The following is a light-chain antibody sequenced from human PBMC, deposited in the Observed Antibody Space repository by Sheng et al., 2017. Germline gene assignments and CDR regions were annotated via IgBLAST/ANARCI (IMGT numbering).Light chain of an antibody. Sequence: QSALTQPASVSGSPGQSITIPCTGSSSDVGAYNYVSWYQQHPGKAPKLMIYDVTNRPSGVSNRFSGSKSGNTASLTISGLQAEDEADYYCSSYTSSRARLFGGGTKLTV. J-gene: IGLJ3*02. CDR1: SSDVGAYNY. CDR2: DVT. V-gene: IGLV2-14*03. CDR3: SSYTSSRARL.